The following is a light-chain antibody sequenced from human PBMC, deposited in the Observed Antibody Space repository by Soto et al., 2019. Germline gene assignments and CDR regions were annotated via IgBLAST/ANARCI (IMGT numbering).Light chain of an antibody. J-gene: IGLJ2*01. CDR1: SSNIGAGYD. Sequence: QLVLTQPPSVSGAPGQRVTISCTGSSSNIGAGYDVHWYQQLPGTAPKLLIYGNSNRPSGVPDRFSGSKSGTSASLAITGIKAEDEADYYCQSYDSSLSGHVVFGGGTKLTVL. V-gene: IGLV1-40*01. CDR3: QSYDSSLSGHVV. CDR2: GNS.